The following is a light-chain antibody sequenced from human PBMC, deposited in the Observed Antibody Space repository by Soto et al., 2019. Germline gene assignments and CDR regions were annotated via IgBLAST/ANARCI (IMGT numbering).Light chain of an antibody. CDR2: KAS. CDR1: QSISSW. V-gene: IGKV1-5*03. CDR3: QQSYTTPWT. Sequence: DIQMTQSPSTLSASVGDRVTITCRASQSISSWLAWYRQKPGKAPKLLIYKASTLKSGVPSRFSGSGSGTDVTLIISSLQPEDFATYYCQQSYTTPWTFGQGAKVDIK. J-gene: IGKJ1*01.